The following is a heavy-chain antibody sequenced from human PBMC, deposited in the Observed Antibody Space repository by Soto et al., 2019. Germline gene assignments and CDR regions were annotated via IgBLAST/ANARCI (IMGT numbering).Heavy chain of an antibody. CDR3: ASEKARGITMIVATGGKFDF. V-gene: IGHV3-30-3*01. Sequence: HPGGSLRLSCAASGFTFSSYAMHWVRQAPGKGLEWMAVISYDGSNKYYADSVKGRFTISRDNSKNTLYLQMNSLRAEDTAVYYCASEKARGITMIVATGGKFDFWGQGTLVTVSS. D-gene: IGHD3-22*01. CDR2: ISYDGSNK. J-gene: IGHJ4*02. CDR1: GFTFSSYA.